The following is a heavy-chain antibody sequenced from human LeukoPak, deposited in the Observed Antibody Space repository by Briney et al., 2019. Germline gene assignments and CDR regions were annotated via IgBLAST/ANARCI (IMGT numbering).Heavy chain of an antibody. Sequence: GALRLSCAASGFTFSGYTMNWVRQAPGQGLERVSSITSSSSYIYYADSVKGRFTISRDNAKKSLYLQLKSLRGDDTAVYYCARDGDSSSSGHYYFYMDVWGKGTTVTVSS. CDR2: ITSSSSYI. J-gene: IGHJ6*03. V-gene: IGHV3-21*01. CDR3: ARDGDSSSSGHYYFYMDV. D-gene: IGHD6-6*01. CDR1: GFTFSGYT.